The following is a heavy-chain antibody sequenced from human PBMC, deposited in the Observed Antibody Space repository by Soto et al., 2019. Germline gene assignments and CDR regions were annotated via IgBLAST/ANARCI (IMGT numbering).Heavy chain of an antibody. CDR2: IIPIFGTA. CDR1: GGTFSSYA. D-gene: IGHD2-2*01. V-gene: IGHV1-69*06. Sequence: SVKVSCKASGGTFSSYAISWVRQAPGQGLEWMGGIIPIFGTANYAQKFQGRVTITADKSTSTAYMELSSLRSEDTAVYYCARVRQEYQLRSPFDYWGQGTLVTVSS. CDR3: ARVRQEYQLRSPFDY. J-gene: IGHJ4*02.